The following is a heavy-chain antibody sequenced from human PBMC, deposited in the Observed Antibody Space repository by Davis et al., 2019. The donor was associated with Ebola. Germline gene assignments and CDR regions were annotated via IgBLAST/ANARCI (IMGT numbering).Heavy chain of an antibody. Sequence: PGGSLRLSCAASGFTFSTYAMSWVRQAPGKGLEWVSAISGSGDRTYYADSVKGRFSISRDNSKNSLYLQMNSLRAEDTAVYYCARAVRVRYYDILTGYKNQYYFDYWGQGTLVTVSS. CDR1: GFTFSTYA. D-gene: IGHD3-9*01. J-gene: IGHJ4*02. V-gene: IGHV3-23*01. CDR2: ISGSGDRT. CDR3: ARAVRVRYYDILTGYKNQYYFDY.